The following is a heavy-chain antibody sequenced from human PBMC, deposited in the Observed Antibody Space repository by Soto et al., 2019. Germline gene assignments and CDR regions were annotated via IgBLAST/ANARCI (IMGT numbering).Heavy chain of an antibody. D-gene: IGHD6-13*01. J-gene: IGHJ4*02. V-gene: IGHV3-11*06. Sequence: QVQLVESGGGLVKPGGSLRLSCAVSGFIISDYYMSWIRQAPGKGLEWVSYISRSINYTNYADSVRGRFTISRDNARNSLFLQMNSLNAEDTGIYYCARAGRAAAGDYWGQGTLVTVSS. CDR3: ARAGRAAAGDY. CDR1: GFIISDYY. CDR2: ISRSINYT.